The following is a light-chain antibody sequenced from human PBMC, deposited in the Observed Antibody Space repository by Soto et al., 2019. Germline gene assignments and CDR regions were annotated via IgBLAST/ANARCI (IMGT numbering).Light chain of an antibody. V-gene: IGLV1-44*01. Sequence: QSVLTQSPSASGTPGQRVTISCFGSTSNIGSNTVSWYQQLPGTAPKLLIYGNNQRPSGVPDRFSVSESGTSASLAISGLQSYDEADYYCAEWDDSLKGVVFGGGTKLTVL. CDR3: AEWDDSLKGVV. CDR1: TSNIGSNT. CDR2: GNN. J-gene: IGLJ2*01.